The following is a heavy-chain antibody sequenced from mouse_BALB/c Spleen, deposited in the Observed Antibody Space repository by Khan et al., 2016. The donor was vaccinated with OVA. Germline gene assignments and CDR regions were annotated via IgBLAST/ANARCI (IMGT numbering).Heavy chain of an antibody. J-gene: IGHJ1*01. V-gene: IGHV9-3-1*01. Sequence: QIQLVQSGPEVKKPGETVKISCKASGYSFTNYGMNWVRQAPGKGLKWMGWINTYTGEPTYADDFKGRFAFSLETSASTAYLQINNLKNEDTARYCCASDGYWYFDVWGAGTTVTVSS. D-gene: IGHD2-3*01. CDR2: INTYTGEP. CDR1: GYSFTNYG. CDR3: ASDGYWYFDV.